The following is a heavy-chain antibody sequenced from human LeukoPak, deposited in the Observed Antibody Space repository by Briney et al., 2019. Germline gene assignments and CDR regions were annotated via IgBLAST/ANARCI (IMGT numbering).Heavy chain of an antibody. Sequence: GRSLRLSCTASGFTFSSSAMHWVRQTPGKGLEWVSIIWHDGSRTYYADSVKGRFTISRDNAKNSLYLQMNSLRAEDTAVYYCARDLDYYDSSGLDYWGQGTLVTVSS. V-gene: IGHV3-33*01. CDR2: IWHDGSRT. CDR1: GFTFSSSA. J-gene: IGHJ4*02. D-gene: IGHD3-22*01. CDR3: ARDLDYYDSSGLDY.